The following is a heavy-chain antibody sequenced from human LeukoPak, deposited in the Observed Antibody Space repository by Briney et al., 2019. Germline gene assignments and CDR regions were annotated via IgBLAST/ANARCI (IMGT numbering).Heavy chain of an antibody. Sequence: GGSLRLSCAASGFTFSSYVMPWVRQAPGKGLEWVSCISGTGGSTYYADSVKGRFTISRDNSNNTLYLQMNSLRAEDTAVYYCAKEDCTNGVCQGGFDYWGQGTLVTVSS. J-gene: IGHJ4*02. V-gene: IGHV3-23*01. D-gene: IGHD2-8*01. CDR2: ISGTGGST. CDR1: GFTFSSYV. CDR3: AKEDCTNGVCQGGFDY.